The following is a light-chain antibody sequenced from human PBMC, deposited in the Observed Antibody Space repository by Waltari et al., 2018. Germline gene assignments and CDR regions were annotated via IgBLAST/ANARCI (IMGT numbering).Light chain of an antibody. V-gene: IGLV2-11*01. J-gene: IGLJ2*01. Sequence: QSALTQPRSVSGSPGQSVTISCTGTSSDVGGSNYVSWYQQHPGKAPKLMIYDVTKRPSGVPDRFSGSKSGNTASLTISGLQAEDEADYYCCSYAGGYTFVLVGGGTKLTVL. CDR1: SSDVGGSNY. CDR2: DVT. CDR3: CSYAGGYTFVL.